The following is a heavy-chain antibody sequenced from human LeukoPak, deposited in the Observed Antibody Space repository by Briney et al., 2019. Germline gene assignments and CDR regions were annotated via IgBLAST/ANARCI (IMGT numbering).Heavy chain of an antibody. Sequence: GGSLRLSCAASGFTFSGYSMNWVRQAPGKGLEWVSSISSSISYIYYTDSVKGRFTISRDNAKNSLYLQMNSLRAEDTAVYYCARDLYCSSTSCYASWGQGTLVTVSS. V-gene: IGHV3-21*01. CDR2: ISSSISYI. D-gene: IGHD2-2*01. CDR3: ARDLYCSSTSCYAS. CDR1: GFTFSGYS. J-gene: IGHJ5*02.